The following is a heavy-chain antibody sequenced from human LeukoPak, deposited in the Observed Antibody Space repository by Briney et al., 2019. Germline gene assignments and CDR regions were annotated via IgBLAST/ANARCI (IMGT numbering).Heavy chain of an antibody. Sequence: GGSLRLSCAASGFTFNSYAMYWVRQAPGKGLEWVSGIFGSGGSAHYADSVKGRFTISGDNSKNTVYLQMDSLRVEDTAVYYCGKTTTGYSSGRYPGWPVDYWGQGTLVTVSS. J-gene: IGHJ4*02. CDR2: IFGSGGSA. CDR1: GFTFNSYA. D-gene: IGHD6-19*01. CDR3: GKTTTGYSSGRYPGWPVDY. V-gene: IGHV3-23*01.